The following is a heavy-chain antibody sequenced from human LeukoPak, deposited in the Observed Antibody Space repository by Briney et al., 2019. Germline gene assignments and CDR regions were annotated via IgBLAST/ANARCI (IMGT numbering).Heavy chain of an antibody. CDR1: GGAISSYY. CDR2: IYYSGST. Sequence: PSETLSLTCTVSGGAISSYYWSWIRQPPGKGLEWIGYIYYSGSTNYNPSLKSRVTISVDTSKNQFSLKLSSVTAADTAVYYCARPGGYSSSSGLGYWGQGTLVTVSS. J-gene: IGHJ4*02. V-gene: IGHV4-59*08. D-gene: IGHD6-6*01. CDR3: ARPGGYSSSSGLGY.